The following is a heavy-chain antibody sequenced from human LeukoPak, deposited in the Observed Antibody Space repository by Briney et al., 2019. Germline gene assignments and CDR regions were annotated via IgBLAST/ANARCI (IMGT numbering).Heavy chain of an antibody. CDR1: GFTFSSCA. CDR2: ISSDGSNQ. D-gene: IGHD2-15*01. CDR3: VKDLPGGGSFDY. Sequence: GGSRRLSCAASGFTFSSCAMHWVRQAPGKGLEWVAVISSDGSNQYYADSGKGRFTISRDNSRNTLYLQMNSLRPEDTALYYCVKDLPGGGSFDYWGQGALVTVSS. V-gene: IGHV3-30*18. J-gene: IGHJ4*02.